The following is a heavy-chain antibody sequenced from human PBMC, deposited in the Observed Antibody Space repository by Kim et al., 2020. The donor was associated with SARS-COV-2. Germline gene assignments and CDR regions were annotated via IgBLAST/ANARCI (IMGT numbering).Heavy chain of an antibody. J-gene: IGHJ1*01. CDR1: GFTFSNHA. CDR2: ISSSGEKT. D-gene: IGHD3-3*01. V-gene: IGHV3-23*01. Sequence: GGSLRLSCGASGFTFSNHAMSWVRQAPGKGLEWLSFISSSGEKTNYAGSVKGRFTISRDSSKNMVYLQMNNLRVDDTAIYYCAKDLGSNGVVATLSTWG. CDR3: AKDLGSNGVVATLST.